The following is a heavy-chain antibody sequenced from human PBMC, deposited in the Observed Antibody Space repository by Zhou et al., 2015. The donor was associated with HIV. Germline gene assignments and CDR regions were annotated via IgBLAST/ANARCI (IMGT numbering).Heavy chain of an antibody. V-gene: IGHV1-69*01. D-gene: IGHD6-19*01. Sequence: QVQLVQSGAEVKKPGASVKVSCKASGGTFTTYTFNWVRQAPGQGLEWVGGIIPIFGTTNYAQKFQGRVTITADEYTSTAYMEMSSLRSEDTAVYYCARDGPPMAVTGAYFDYWGQGTLVTVTS. CDR1: GGTFTTYT. J-gene: IGHJ4*02. CDR2: IIPIFGTT. CDR3: ARDGPPMAVTGAYFDY.